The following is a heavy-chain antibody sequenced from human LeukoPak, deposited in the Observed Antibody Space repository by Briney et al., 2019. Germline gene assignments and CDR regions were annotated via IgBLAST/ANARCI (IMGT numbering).Heavy chain of an antibody. Sequence: GGSLRLSCAACGFTFSSYWMSWVRQAPGKGLEWVANIKQDGSEKYYVDSVKGRFTISRDNAKNSLYLQMSSLRAEDTAVYYCARDHSQYYYGSGSSYDYWGQGTLVTVSS. CDR2: IKQDGSEK. CDR1: GFTFSSYW. J-gene: IGHJ4*02. V-gene: IGHV3-7*01. D-gene: IGHD3-10*01. CDR3: ARDHSQYYYGSGSSYDY.